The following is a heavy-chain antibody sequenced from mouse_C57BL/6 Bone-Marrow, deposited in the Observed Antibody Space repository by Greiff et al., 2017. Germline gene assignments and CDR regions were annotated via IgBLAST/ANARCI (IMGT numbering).Heavy chain of an antibody. J-gene: IGHJ2*01. CDR3: ERAGVFDY. Sequence: QVQLQQPGAELVKPGASVKLSCKASGYTFTSYWMHWVKQRPGRGLAWIGRIYPNSGGTKYTEKFKGKATLTVDKPSSTTYMQLSNLTSEDSAVYFWERAGVFDYWGQGTTLTVSS. V-gene: IGHV1-72*01. CDR1: GYTFTSYW. CDR2: IYPNSGGT.